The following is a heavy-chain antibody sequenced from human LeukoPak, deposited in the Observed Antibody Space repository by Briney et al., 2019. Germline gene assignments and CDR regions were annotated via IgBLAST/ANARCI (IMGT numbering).Heavy chain of an antibody. Sequence: GGSLRPSCSASGFTFSNYKMNWVRQAPGKGLEWVAVIWYDGSNKYYADSVKGRFTISRDNSKNTLYLQMNSLRAEDTAVYYCARDEAWQLVVYYFDYWGQGTLVTVSS. CDR3: ARDEAWQLVVYYFDY. CDR1: GFTFSNYK. V-gene: IGHV3-33*08. D-gene: IGHD6-6*01. CDR2: IWYDGSNK. J-gene: IGHJ4*02.